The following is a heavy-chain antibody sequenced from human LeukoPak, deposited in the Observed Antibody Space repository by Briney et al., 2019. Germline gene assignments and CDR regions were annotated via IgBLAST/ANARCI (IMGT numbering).Heavy chain of an antibody. Sequence: SETLSLTCIVSGGSISSYYWSWIRQPPGKGLVWIGYIHYSGSTNYNPSLKSRITISLGTSKNQFSLKLSSVTAADTAVYYCARDRSSSGWYWFDPWGQGTLVTVSS. D-gene: IGHD6-19*01. CDR2: IHYSGST. CDR3: ARDRSSSGWYWFDP. CDR1: GGSISSYY. V-gene: IGHV4-59*01. J-gene: IGHJ5*02.